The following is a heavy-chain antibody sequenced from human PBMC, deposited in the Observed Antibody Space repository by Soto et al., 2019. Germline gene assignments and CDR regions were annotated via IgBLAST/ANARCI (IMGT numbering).Heavy chain of an antibody. V-gene: IGHV2-5*02. J-gene: IGHJ5*02. CDR1: GFSLSTSGVG. CDR2: IYWDDDK. Sequence: QITLKESGPTLVNPTQTLTLTCTFSGFSLSTSGVGVGWIRQPPGKALEWLALIYWDDDKRYSPSLKSMLTIANDTTNTQVVRTMTNIDPVDTATYYCVHPYDYNNWFDPWVKGTLVT. D-gene: IGHD4-4*01. CDR3: VHPYDYNNWFDP.